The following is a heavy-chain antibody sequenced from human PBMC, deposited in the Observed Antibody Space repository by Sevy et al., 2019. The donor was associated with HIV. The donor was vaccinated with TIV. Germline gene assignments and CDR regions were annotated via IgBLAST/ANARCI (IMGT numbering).Heavy chain of an antibody. J-gene: IGHJ3*02. Sequence: GGSLRLSCAASGFTVSSNYMSWVRQAPGKGLEWVSVIYSGGSTYYADSVKGRFTISRDNSKNTWYLQMNSLRAEDTAVYYCAREIYDSSGYYPDAFDIWGQGTMVTVSS. V-gene: IGHV3-53*01. CDR3: AREIYDSSGYYPDAFDI. CDR1: GFTVSSNY. CDR2: IYSGGST. D-gene: IGHD3-22*01.